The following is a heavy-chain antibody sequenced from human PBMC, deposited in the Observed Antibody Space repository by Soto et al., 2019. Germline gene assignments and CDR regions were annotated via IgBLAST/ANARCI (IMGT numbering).Heavy chain of an antibody. CDR1: GFTFSSYA. J-gene: IGHJ5*02. V-gene: IGHV3-23*01. CDR3: AKDANVVVVAATLWFDP. D-gene: IGHD2-15*01. Sequence: GSLRLSCAASGFTFSSYAMSWVRQAPGKGLEWVSAISGSGGSTYYADSVKGRFTISRDNSKNTLYLQMNSLRAEDTAVYYCAKDANVVVVAATLWFDPWGQGTLVTVSS. CDR2: ISGSGGST.